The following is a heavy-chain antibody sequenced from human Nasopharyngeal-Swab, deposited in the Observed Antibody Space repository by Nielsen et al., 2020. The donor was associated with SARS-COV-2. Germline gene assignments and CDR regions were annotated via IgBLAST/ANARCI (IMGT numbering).Heavy chain of an antibody. V-gene: IGHV5-51*01. D-gene: IGHD4-23*01. CDR3: ARQTIYGGNSHDAFDI. Sequence: GESLKISCKGSGYSFTSYWIGWVRQMPGKGLEWMGIIYPGDSDTRYSPSFQGQVTISADKSTGTAYLQWSSLKASDTAMYYCARQTIYGGNSHDAFDIWGQGTMVTVSS. CDR2: IYPGDSDT. J-gene: IGHJ3*02. CDR1: GYSFTSYW.